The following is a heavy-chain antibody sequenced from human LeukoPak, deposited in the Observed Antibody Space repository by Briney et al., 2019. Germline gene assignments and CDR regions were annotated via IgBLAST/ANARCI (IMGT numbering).Heavy chain of an antibody. D-gene: IGHD3-9*01. Sequence: SSETLSLTCAVSGYSISSGYYWGWIRQPPGKGLEWIGSIYHSGSTYYNPSLKSRVTISVDTSKNQFSLKLSSVTAADPAVYYCARQYYDILTGYDLPLDYYYYMDVWGKGTTVTVSS. CDR3: ARQYYDILTGYDLPLDYYYYMDV. J-gene: IGHJ6*03. CDR2: IYHSGST. CDR1: GYSISSGYY. V-gene: IGHV4-38-2*01.